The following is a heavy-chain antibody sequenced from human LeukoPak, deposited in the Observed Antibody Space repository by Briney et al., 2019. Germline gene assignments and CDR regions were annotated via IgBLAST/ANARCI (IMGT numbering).Heavy chain of an antibody. V-gene: IGHV4-59*08. Sequence: PSETLSLTCTVSGGSISSYYWSWIRQPPGKGLEWIGYIYYSGSTYYNPSLKSRVTISVDTSKNQFSLRLSSVTAADTAVYYCARHSVKYSSSWFDYWGQGTLVTVSS. CDR1: GGSISSYY. J-gene: IGHJ4*02. D-gene: IGHD6-13*01. CDR3: ARHSVKYSSSWFDY. CDR2: IYYSGST.